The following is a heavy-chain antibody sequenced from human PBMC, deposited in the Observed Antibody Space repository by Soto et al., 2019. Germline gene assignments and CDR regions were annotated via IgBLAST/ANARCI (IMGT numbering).Heavy chain of an antibody. Sequence: ASVKVSCKVSGYTLTELSMHWVRQAPGKGLEWMGGFDPEDGETIYAQKFQGRVTMTEGTSTDTAYMELSSLRSEDTAVYYCATGAPGMPYIVVVPAANTAMAHWGQGTLVTVSS. CDR1: GYTLTELS. CDR3: ATGAPGMPYIVVVPAANTAMAH. CDR2: FDPEDGET. D-gene: IGHD2-2*01. J-gene: IGHJ4*02. V-gene: IGHV1-24*01.